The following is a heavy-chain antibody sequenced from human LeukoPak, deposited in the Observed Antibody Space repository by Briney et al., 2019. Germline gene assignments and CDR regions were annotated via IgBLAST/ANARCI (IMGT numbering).Heavy chain of an antibody. CDR3: ARRGSYYTDWYFDL. V-gene: IGHV1-69*06. CDR2: IIPIFGTA. Sequence: SVKVSCKASGYTFTSYGISWVRQAPGQGLEWMGGIIPIFGTANYAQKFQGRVTITADKSTSTAYMELSSLRSEDTAVYYCARRGSYYTDWYFDLWGRGTLVTVSS. J-gene: IGHJ2*01. D-gene: IGHD3-10*01. CDR1: GYTFTSYG.